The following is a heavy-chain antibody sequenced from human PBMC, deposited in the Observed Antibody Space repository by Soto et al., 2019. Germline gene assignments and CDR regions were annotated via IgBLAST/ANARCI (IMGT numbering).Heavy chain of an antibody. V-gene: IGHV1-69*06. CDR1: GGTFSSYA. D-gene: IGHD3-22*01. J-gene: IGHJ4*02. CDR2: IIPIFGTA. CDR3: ARDSLLYDSSGYYIY. Sequence: ASVKVSCKASGGTFSSYAISWVRQAPGQGLEWMGGIIPIFGTANYAQKFQGRVTITADKSTSTAYMELSSLRSEDTAVYYCARDSLLYDSSGYYIYWGQGTLVTVSS.